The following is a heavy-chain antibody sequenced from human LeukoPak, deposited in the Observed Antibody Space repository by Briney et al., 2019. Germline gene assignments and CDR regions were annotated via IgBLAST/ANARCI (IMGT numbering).Heavy chain of an antibody. J-gene: IGHJ3*02. CDR1: GFTFSSYE. V-gene: IGHV3-23*01. Sequence: GGSLRLSCAAPGFTFSSYEMNWVRQAPGKGLEWVSGISGSGGSTYYADSVKGRFTISRDNSKNTLYLQMNSLRAEDTAVYYCAKEIYDSSGYYRFRYAFDIWGQGAMVTVSS. CDR2: ISGSGGST. CDR3: AKEIYDSSGYYRFRYAFDI. D-gene: IGHD3-22*01.